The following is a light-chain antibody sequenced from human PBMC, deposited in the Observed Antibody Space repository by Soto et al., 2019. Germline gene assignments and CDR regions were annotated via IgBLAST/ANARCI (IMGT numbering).Light chain of an antibody. J-gene: IGKJ1*01. CDR3: QDYNSWT. CDR1: QSISTW. V-gene: IGKV1-5*03. Sequence: DIQMTQSPSTLSASVGDRVTITCRASQSISTWLSWYQQKPGKAPKVLIYKASNLQSGVSSRFSGSGSVTEFTLTISSLQPDDFATYYCQDYNSWTFGQGTKVEI. CDR2: KAS.